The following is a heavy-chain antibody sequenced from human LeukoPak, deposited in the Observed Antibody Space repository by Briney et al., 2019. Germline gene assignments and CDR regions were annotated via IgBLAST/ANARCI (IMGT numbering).Heavy chain of an antibody. D-gene: IGHD3-22*01. CDR1: GFTVSSNY. CDR3: ATLTYNYDSSGSN. J-gene: IGHJ4*02. CDR2: IYSGGST. V-gene: IGHV3-66*01. Sequence: GGSLRLSCAASGFTVSSNYMSWVRQAPGKGLEWVSVIYSGGSTYYADSMKGRFTISRDNSKNTLYLQMNSLRAEDTALYYCATLTYNYDSSGSNWGQGTLVTVSS.